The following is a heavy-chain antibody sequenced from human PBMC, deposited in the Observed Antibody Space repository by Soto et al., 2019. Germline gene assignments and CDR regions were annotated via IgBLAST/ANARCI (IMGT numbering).Heavy chain of an antibody. V-gene: IGHV4-59*12. CDR2: IYYSGST. J-gene: IGHJ6*03. CDR3: ARDYSNRPYYYYYMDV. Sequence: PSETLSLTCTVSGGSISSYYWSWIRQPPGKGLEWIGYIYYSGSTNYNPSLKSRVTISVDTSKNQFSLKLSSVTAADTAVYYCARDYSNRPYYYYYMDVWGKGTTVTVSS. D-gene: IGHD4-4*01. CDR1: GGSISSYY.